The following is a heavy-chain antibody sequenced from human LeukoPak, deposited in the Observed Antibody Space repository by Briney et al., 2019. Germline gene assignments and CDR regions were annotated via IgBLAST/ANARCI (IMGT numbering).Heavy chain of an antibody. J-gene: IGHJ4*02. Sequence: GGSLTLSCAAFGFTFSSYAMNWVRQAPGKGLEWVSGITDSGGDTYHADSVKGRFTISRDNSKNTLYLQMNSLRVEDTAVYYCVKGSRSSRPYYFDYWGQGTLVTVSS. CDR2: ITDSGGDT. CDR3: VKGSRSSRPYYFDY. CDR1: GFTFSSYA. D-gene: IGHD6-6*01. V-gene: IGHV3-23*01.